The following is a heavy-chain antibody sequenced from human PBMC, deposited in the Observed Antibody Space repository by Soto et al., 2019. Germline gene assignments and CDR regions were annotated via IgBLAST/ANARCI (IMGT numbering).Heavy chain of an antibody. J-gene: IGHJ4*02. V-gene: IGHV1-18*01. CDR3: ARGDSGRVIDY. D-gene: IGHD1-26*01. Sequence: QVQLVQSGAEVKKPGASVKVSCKASGYTFTSYGISWVRQAPGQGLAWMGWISAYNGNTTYAHMLQGRDTMNPHTSTSTAYMELRSLRSDDTAVYYCARGDSGRVIDYWGQGTLVTVSS. CDR1: GYTFTSYG. CDR2: ISAYNGNT.